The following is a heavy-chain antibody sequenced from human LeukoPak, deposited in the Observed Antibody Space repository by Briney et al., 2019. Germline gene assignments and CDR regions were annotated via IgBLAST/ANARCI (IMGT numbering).Heavy chain of an antibody. J-gene: IGHJ4*02. V-gene: IGHV3-21*01. CDR2: ISSSSSYI. CDR3: AKSNGYGLIDY. D-gene: IGHD5-12*01. CDR1: GFTFSSYT. Sequence: GGSLRLSCAASGFTFSSYTMKWVRQAPGKGLEWVSSISSSSSYIYYADSVKGRFTISRDNAKNSLYLQMNSLRAEDTAMYYCAKSNGYGLIDYWGQGTLVTVSS.